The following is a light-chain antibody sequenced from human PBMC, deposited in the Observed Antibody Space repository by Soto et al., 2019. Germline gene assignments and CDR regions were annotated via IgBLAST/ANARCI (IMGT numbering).Light chain of an antibody. CDR3: QHYNSYSEA. V-gene: IGKV1-5*03. CDR2: KAS. J-gene: IGKJ1*01. CDR1: QTISSW. Sequence: DTQMPDSPSTLSGPVPPRLPMTCPASQTISSWLAWYQQKPGKAPKLLIYKASTLKSGVPSRFSGSGSGTEFTLTISSLQPDDFATYYCQHYNSYSEAFGEGTKVDIK.